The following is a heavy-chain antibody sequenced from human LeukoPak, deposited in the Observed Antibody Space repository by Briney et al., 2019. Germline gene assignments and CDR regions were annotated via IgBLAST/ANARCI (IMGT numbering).Heavy chain of an antibody. V-gene: IGHV3-66*01. Sequence: PGGSLRLSCAASGLTISNNFMGWVRQAPGKGLEWVSLIYSGGSTYSADSVKGRFTISRDNSKNTLHLQMNSLRAEDTAVYYCARDTDYYGSVRHGYFDHWGQGTLVTVSS. CDR1: GLTISNNF. CDR2: IYSGGST. D-gene: IGHD3-10*01. CDR3: ARDTDYYGSVRHGYFDH. J-gene: IGHJ1*01.